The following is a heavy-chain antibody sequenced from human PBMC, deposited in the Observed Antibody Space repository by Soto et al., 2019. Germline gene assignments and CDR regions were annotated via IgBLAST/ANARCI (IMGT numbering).Heavy chain of an antibody. D-gene: IGHD3-10*01. J-gene: IGHJ3*01. CDR1: GYVFSDYY. Sequence: ASGQVSSNAAGYVFSDYYMHWVRHAPGQGLERMGYVDPQSGGTTYDEKFQDRVTLTRDTPKTTVSMQLRRLTSADPAVYYCARGRVRSPDGVDSFDLWGRGTLVTVSS. CDR3: ARGRVRSPDGVDSFDL. CDR2: VDPQSGGT. V-gene: IGHV1-2*02.